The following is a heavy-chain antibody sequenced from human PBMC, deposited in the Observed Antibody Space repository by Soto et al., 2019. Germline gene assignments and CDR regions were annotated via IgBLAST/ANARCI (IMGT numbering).Heavy chain of an antibody. CDR1: GFNFIDYY. J-gene: IGHJ6*02. CDR2: ISSGGGST. D-gene: IGHD3-16*01. Sequence: GRSLRLSCAASGFNFIDYYMTWIRQAPGKGLEWVSYISSGGGSTDSADSVKGRFTISRDNAENSLSLQMNGLRAEDTAVYYCVRVHMMLFSYYYAMDVWGQGTTVTVSS. V-gene: IGHV3-11*01. CDR3: VRVHMMLFSYYYAMDV.